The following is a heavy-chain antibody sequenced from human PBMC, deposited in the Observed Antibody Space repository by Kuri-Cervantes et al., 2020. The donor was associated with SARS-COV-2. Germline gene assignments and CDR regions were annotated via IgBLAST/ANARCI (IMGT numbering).Heavy chain of an antibody. D-gene: IGHD2-2*01. J-gene: IGHJ6*02. V-gene: IGHV4-59*01. CDR3: ARDTGTYCSDISCYGYYYYYGMDV. CDR2: ISYSGST. CDR1: ISNFY. Sequence: SETLSLTCSVFISNFYWSWIRQPPGKGPEWIGFISYSGSTTYNPSLRSRVAISVDTSKNQFSLRLSSVTAADTAVYYCARDTGTYCSDISCYGYYYYYGMDVWGQGTTVTVSS.